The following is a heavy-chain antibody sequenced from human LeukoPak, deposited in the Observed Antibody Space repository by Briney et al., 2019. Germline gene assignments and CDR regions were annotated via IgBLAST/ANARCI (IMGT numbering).Heavy chain of an antibody. J-gene: IGHJ4*02. D-gene: IGHD3-22*01. V-gene: IGHV4-59*01. CDR3: ARDSYDSSGNYRSFDY. CDR1: GGSISSYY. Sequence: SETLSLTCTVSGGSISSYYWSWIRQPPGKGLEWIGYIYYSGSTNYNPSLKSRVTISVDPSKNQFSLKLSSVTAADTAMYYCARDSYDSSGNYRSFDYWGQGTQVTVSS. CDR2: IYYSGST.